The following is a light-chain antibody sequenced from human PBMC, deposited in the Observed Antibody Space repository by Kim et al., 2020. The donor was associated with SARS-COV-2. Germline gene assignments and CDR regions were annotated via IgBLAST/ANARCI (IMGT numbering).Light chain of an antibody. CDR1: PGCLASIY. Sequence: TVSLPSTPPPGCLASIYVQCYHQRPCSSPTTVIYDDTHRPPVVPYPFSGSIDSSSNSASLPICGMKTEDESDYFSQSYDISNHGVFCGGTQLTVL. CDR3: QSYDISNHGV. V-gene: IGLV6-57*01. CDR2: DDT. J-gene: IGLJ7*01.